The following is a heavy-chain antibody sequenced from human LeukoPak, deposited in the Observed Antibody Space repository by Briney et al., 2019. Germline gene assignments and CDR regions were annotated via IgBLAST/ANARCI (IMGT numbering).Heavy chain of an antibody. D-gene: IGHD6-13*01. J-gene: IGHJ4*02. CDR2: IRQDGDTK. CDR3: ARSPPYGTTWYGRSDF. CDR1: GFTFNTYT. V-gene: IGHV3-7*03. Sequence: GGSLRLSCAASGFTFNTYTMNWVRQAPGKGLEWVANIRQDGDTKYYVDSVKGRFTISRDNAMNSLYLQMNSLRAEDTAIYYCARSPPYGTTWYGRSDFWGQGTLVTVSS.